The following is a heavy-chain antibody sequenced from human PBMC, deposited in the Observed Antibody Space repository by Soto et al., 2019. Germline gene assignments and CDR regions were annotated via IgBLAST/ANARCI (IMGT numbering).Heavy chain of an antibody. CDR2: IYYSGST. CDR1: GGSISSSSYY. D-gene: IGHD5-12*01. J-gene: IGHJ3*02. CDR3: ARQRWLQLRFVFDAFDI. Sequence: QLQLQESGPGLVKPSETLSLTCTVSGGSISSSSYYWGWIRQPPGKGLEWIGSIYYSGSTYYNPSLKGRVTISVDTSKNQFSLKLSSVTAADTAVYYCARQRWLQLRFVFDAFDIWGQGTMVTVSS. V-gene: IGHV4-39*01.